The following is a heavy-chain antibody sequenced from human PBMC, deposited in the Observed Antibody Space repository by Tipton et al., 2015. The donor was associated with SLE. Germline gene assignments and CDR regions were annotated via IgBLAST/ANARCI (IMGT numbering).Heavy chain of an antibody. J-gene: IGHJ3*01. CDR3: AKVRSGSFREAFDD. D-gene: IGHD3-10*01. V-gene: IGHV5-51*03. CDR1: RYTFTNYW. CDR2: IYPGDSDT. Sequence: QLVQSGAEVKKPGESLKISCKASRYTFTNYWIGWVRQMPGKGLEWMGIIYPGDSDTRYNPSFQGQVTISVDKSINTAFLQWNTLEASDTAMYYCAKVRSGSFREAFDDWGQGTMVTVSS.